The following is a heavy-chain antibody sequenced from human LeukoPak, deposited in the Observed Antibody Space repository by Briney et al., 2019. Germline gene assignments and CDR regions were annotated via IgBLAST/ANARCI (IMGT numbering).Heavy chain of an antibody. CDR1: GYTFSSYG. J-gene: IGHJ4*02. CDR2: IKQDGSEK. V-gene: IGHV3-7*01. CDR3: ARDYYDSSGYYSPLFDY. D-gene: IGHD3-22*01. Sequence: PRRSLRLSCAASGYTFSSYGMHWVRQAPGKGLEWVANIKQDGSEKHYVDSVKGRFTISRDNAKNSLYLQMNSLRAEDTAVYYCARDYYDSSGYYSPLFDYWGQGTLVTVSS.